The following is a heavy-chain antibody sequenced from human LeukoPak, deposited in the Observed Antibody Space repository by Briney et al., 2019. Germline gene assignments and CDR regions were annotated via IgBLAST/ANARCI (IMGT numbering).Heavy chain of an antibody. CDR3: AKGPSGSYYIIDY. CDR2: ISYDGSNK. V-gene: IGHV3-30*18. Sequence: GGSLRLSCAASEFTFNSHGMHWVHQAPGKGLEWVAVISYDGSNKHYGDSVKGRFTISRDNSKNTLYLQMNSLRAEDTAVYYCAKGPSGSYYIIDYWGQGTLVTVSS. D-gene: IGHD1-26*01. CDR1: EFTFNSHG. J-gene: IGHJ4*02.